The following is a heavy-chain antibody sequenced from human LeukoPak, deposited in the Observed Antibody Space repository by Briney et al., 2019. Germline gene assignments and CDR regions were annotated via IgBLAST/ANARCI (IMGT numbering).Heavy chain of an antibody. CDR1: GLIVSNHW. CDR2: VKEDRGRE. CDR3: ASLDTAKQPLANH. V-gene: IGHV3-7*03. Sequence: GGSLRLSCVASGLIVSNHWMSWVRQAPGKGLEWVANVKEDRGREYYMDSVKGRFTISKDSAKNSLYLQMNSLRVEDTAMYYCASLDTAKQPLANHWGQGTLVTVSS. J-gene: IGHJ5*02. D-gene: IGHD5-18*01.